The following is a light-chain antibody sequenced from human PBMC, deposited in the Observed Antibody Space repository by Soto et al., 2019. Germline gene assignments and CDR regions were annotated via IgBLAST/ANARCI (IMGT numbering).Light chain of an antibody. CDR1: SSDVGGYNY. V-gene: IGLV2-8*01. CDR2: EVS. Sequence: QSVLTQPPSASGSPGQSVTISCTGTSSDVGGYNYVSWYQQHPGKAPKLMIYEVSKRPSGVPDRFSGSKSGNTASLTVSGLQAEDEADYYCSSYGGYNNVVFGTGTKLTVL. CDR3: SSYGGYNNVV. J-gene: IGLJ1*01.